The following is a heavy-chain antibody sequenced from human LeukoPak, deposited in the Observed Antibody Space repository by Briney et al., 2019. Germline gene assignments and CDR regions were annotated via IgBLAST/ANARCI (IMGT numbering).Heavy chain of an antibody. V-gene: IGHV3-30*04. J-gene: IGHJ4*02. D-gene: IGHD3-10*01. CDR3: ARGNLYGSDY. Sequence: GRCLRLSCAAAGFTFSSYAMHWVSQAAGKGLEWVVVISLDVSNKYYADSVKGRFTISRDNYKNTLYLQMNSLRAEYTAVYYCARGNLYGSDYWGQGTLVTVSP. CDR1: GFTFSSYA. CDR2: ISLDVSNK.